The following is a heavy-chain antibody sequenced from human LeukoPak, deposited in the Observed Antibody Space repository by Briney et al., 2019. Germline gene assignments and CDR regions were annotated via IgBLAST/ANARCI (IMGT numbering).Heavy chain of an antibody. CDR2: IYYSGST. CDR3: ARDIVPASDHSGDY. V-gene: IGHV4-59*12. J-gene: IGHJ4*02. Sequence: SETLSLTCTVSGGSISSYYWSWIRQPPGKGLEWIGYIYYSGSTNYNPSLKSRVTISVDTSKNQFSLKLSSVTAADTAVYYCARDIVPASDHSGDYWGQGTLVTVSS. CDR1: GGSISSYY. D-gene: IGHD2-2*01.